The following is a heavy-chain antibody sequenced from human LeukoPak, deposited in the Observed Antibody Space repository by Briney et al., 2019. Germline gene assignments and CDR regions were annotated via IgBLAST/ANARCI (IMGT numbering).Heavy chain of an antibody. D-gene: IGHD3-22*01. J-gene: IGHJ4*02. CDR3: AKKRSGYYSFDY. V-gene: IGHV3-23*01. CDR2: ISGSGGTT. CDR1: GFTFNNSA. Sequence: GGSLRLSCAASGFTFNNSAMNWVRQAPGKGLEWVSVISGSGGTTYYADSVKGRFTIFRDNSKNTLSLQMSSLRAEDTAVYYCAKKRSGYYSFDYWGQGTLVTVSS.